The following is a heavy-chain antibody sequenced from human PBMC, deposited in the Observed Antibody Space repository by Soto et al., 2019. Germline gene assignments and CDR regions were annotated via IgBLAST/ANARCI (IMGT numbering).Heavy chain of an antibody. Sequence: PGGSLRLSCAASGFTFSSSAMSWVRQAPGKGLEWVSAISASGGSTYYADSVQGRFTISRDNSKNTLYLQMNSLSAEDTAVYYCAKDNIGVIAPGHWGQGTLVTVSS. D-gene: IGHD6-6*01. J-gene: IGHJ4*02. CDR1: GFTFSSSA. V-gene: IGHV3-23*01. CDR3: AKDNIGVIAPGH. CDR2: ISASGGST.